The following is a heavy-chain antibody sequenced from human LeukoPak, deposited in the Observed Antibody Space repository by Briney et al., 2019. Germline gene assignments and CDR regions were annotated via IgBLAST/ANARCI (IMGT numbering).Heavy chain of an antibody. V-gene: IGHV1-69*13. CDR2: IIPIFGTA. CDR1: GGTLSSYA. Sequence: SVKVSCKASGGTLSSYAISWVRQAPGQALEWMGGIIPIFGTANYAQKFQGRVTITADESTSTAYMELSSLRSEDAAVYYCARMMDIVVVPAAPARYYYYGMDVWGQGTTVTVSS. D-gene: IGHD2-2*03. J-gene: IGHJ6*02. CDR3: ARMMDIVVVPAAPARYYYYGMDV.